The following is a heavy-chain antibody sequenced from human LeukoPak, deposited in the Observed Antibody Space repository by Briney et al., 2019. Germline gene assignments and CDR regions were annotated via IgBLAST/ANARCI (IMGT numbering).Heavy chain of an antibody. V-gene: IGHV3-48*02. CDR2: ITADSGTT. CDR1: GFTFSTKS. J-gene: IGHJ4*02. CDR3: ASRDYFDY. Sequence: QPGGSLRLSCAVSGFTFSTKSMNWVRQAPGKGLEWVSYITADSGTTYYADSVKGRFTISRDNAKNSLFLQMNSLRDEDTAVYYCASRDYFDYGGQGTLVTVSS.